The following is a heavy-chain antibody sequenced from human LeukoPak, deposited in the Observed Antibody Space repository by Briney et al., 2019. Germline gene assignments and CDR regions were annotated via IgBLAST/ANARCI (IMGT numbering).Heavy chain of an antibody. V-gene: IGHV1-8*01. D-gene: IGHD3-22*01. CDR3: ARRSDDYDSSAYYY. CDR1: GYTFTSYD. J-gene: IGHJ4*02. CDR2: VNPNSGNT. Sequence: ASVKVSCKASGYTFTSYDINWVRQATGQGLEWMGWVNPNSGNTGYAQKFQGRVTMTRNTATSTVYMDLSSLTSDDTAIYYCARRSDDYDSSAYYYWGLGTLVTVSP.